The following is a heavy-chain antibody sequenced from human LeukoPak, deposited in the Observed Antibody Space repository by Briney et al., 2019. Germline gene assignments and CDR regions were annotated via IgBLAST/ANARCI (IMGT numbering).Heavy chain of an antibody. J-gene: IGHJ4*02. D-gene: IGHD4-23*01. Sequence: GGSLRLSCVVSGLTVSSNYMSWVRQAPGKGLECVSVIYSGGSTYYADSVKGRFTISRDNSENTLYLQMNSLRAEDTAVYYCASASGGNSFFDYWGQGTLVTVSS. CDR2: IYSGGST. CDR3: ASASGGNSFFDY. CDR1: GLTVSSNY. V-gene: IGHV3-53*01.